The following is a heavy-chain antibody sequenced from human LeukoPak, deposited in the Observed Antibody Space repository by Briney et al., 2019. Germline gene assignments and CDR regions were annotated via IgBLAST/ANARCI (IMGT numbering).Heavy chain of an antibody. CDR1: GFTFSSYA. J-gene: IGHJ4*02. V-gene: IGHV3-30-3*01. CDR3: ARDKGYSYDEAIDY. Sequence: GGSRRLSCAASGFTFSSYAMHWVRQAPGKGLEWVAVISYDGSNKYYADSVKGRFTISRDNSKNTLYLQMNSLRAEDTAAYYCARDKGYSYDEAIDYWGQGTLVTVSS. CDR2: ISYDGSNK. D-gene: IGHD5-18*01.